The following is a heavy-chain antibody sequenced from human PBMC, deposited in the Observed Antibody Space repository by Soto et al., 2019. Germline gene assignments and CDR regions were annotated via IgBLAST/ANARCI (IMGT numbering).Heavy chain of an antibody. Sequence: GGSLRLSCAASGFTFSSYAMHWVRQAPGKGLEWVAVISYDGSNKYYADSVKGRFTISRDNSKNTLCLQMNSLRAEDTAVYYCARSQRGYSSSWYYFDYWGQGTLVTVSS. CDR2: ISYDGSNK. J-gene: IGHJ4*02. D-gene: IGHD6-13*01. V-gene: IGHV3-30-3*01. CDR1: GFTFSSYA. CDR3: ARSQRGYSSSWYYFDY.